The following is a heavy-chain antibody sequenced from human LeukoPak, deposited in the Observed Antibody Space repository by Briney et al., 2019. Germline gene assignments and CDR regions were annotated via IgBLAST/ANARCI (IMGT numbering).Heavy chain of an antibody. CDR3: AREVVLSTSAWFEY. D-gene: IGHD3-22*01. Sequence: GGSLRLSCAVSGFTFSSYWMSWVRQAPGKGLEWVANIKEDGTEKYYQDSVKGQFTISRDNAKNSLYLQMNSLRAEDTAVYYCAREVVLSTSAWFEYWGQGTLVTVSS. J-gene: IGHJ4*02. CDR1: GFTFSSYW. V-gene: IGHV3-7*01. CDR2: IKEDGTEK.